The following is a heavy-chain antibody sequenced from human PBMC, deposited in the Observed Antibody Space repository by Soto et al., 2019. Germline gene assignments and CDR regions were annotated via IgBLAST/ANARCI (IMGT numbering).Heavy chain of an antibody. V-gene: IGHV1-8*01. CDR1: GYTFTSYD. CDR2: MNPNSGNT. J-gene: IGHJ4*02. D-gene: IGHD3-3*01. Sequence: ASVKVSCKASGYTFTSYDINWVRQATGQGLEWMGWMNPNSGNTGYAQKFQGRVTVTRNTSISTAYMELSSLRSEDTAVYYCARGNYDFWSGQLFIWGQGTLVTVSS. CDR3: ARGNYDFWSGQLFI.